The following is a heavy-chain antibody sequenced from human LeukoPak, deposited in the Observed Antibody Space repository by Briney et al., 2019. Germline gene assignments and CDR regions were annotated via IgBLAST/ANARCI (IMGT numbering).Heavy chain of an antibody. Sequence: SVTVSCKASGGTFSSYAISWVRQAPGQGLEWMGRIIPILGIANYAQKFQGRVTITADKYTSTAYMELISLKSEDTAVYYCAADSDLGEYSSGRLAYFDYWGQGTLVTASS. D-gene: IGHD6-19*01. V-gene: IGHV1-69*04. CDR1: GGTFSSYA. J-gene: IGHJ4*02. CDR3: AADSDLGEYSSGRLAYFDY. CDR2: IIPILGIA.